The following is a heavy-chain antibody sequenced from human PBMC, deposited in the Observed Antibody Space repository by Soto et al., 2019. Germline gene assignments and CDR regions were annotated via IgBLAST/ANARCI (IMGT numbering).Heavy chain of an antibody. Sequence: SGGSLRLSCAASGFTFSSYAMSWVRQAPGKGLEWVSAISGSGGSTYYADSVKGRFTISRDNSKNTLYLQMNSLRAEDTAVYYCAKGLTVNVLRFLEWLLPFDYWGQGTLVTVSS. CDR1: GFTFSSYA. D-gene: IGHD3-3*01. J-gene: IGHJ4*02. CDR2: ISGSGGST. CDR3: AKGLTVNVLRFLEWLLPFDY. V-gene: IGHV3-23*01.